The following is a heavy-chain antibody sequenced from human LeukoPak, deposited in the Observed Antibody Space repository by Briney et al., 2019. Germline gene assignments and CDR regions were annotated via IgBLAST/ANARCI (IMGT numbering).Heavy chain of an antibody. CDR2: ISWNSGSI. D-gene: IGHD3-22*01. CDR3: AKDIVPYYYDSSGYLTSPAFDY. J-gene: IGHJ4*02. Sequence: GRSLRLSCAASGFTFDDYAMHWVRQAPGKGLEWVSGISWNSGSIGYADSVKGRFTISRDNAKNSLYLQMNSLRAEDTALYYCAKDIVPYYYDSSGYLTSPAFDYWGQGTLVTVSS. CDR1: GFTFDDYA. V-gene: IGHV3-9*01.